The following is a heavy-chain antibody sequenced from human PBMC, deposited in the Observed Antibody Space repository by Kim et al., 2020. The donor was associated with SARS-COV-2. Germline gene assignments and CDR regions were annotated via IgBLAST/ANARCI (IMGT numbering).Heavy chain of an antibody. D-gene: IGHD2-2*01. Sequence: SETLSLTCTVSGGSISSYYWSWIRQPPGKGLEWIGYIYYSGRTNYNPSLKSRVTISVDTSKNQFSLKLSSVTAADTAVYYCARDALGYCSSTSCYHAFDIWGQGTMVTVSS. V-gene: IGHV4-59*01. CDR2: IYYSGRT. CDR1: GGSISSYY. J-gene: IGHJ3*02. CDR3: ARDALGYCSSTSCYHAFDI.